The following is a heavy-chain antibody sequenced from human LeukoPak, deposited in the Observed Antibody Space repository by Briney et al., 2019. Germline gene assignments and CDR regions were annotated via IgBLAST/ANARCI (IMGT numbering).Heavy chain of an antibody. CDR1: GFTFGDYA. D-gene: IGHD6-13*01. Sequence: PGGSLRLSCTASGFTFGDYAMSWFRQAPGKGLEWVGFIRSKAYGGTTEYAASVKGRFTISRDDSKSIAYLQMNSLKTEDTAVYYCTSFLEYSSSWYAFDYWGQGTLVTVSS. CDR3: TSFLEYSSSWYAFDY. CDR2: IRSKAYGGTT. J-gene: IGHJ4*02. V-gene: IGHV3-49*03.